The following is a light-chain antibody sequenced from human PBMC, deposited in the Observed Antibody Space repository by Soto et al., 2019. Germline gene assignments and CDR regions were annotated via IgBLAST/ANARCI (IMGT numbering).Light chain of an antibody. CDR3: CSYAGSFYV. CDR2: DVS. J-gene: IGLJ1*01. Sequence: QSALTQPRSVSGSPGQSVTISCTGTSSDVGGYNYVSWYQQHPGKAPKLMIYDVSERPSGVPDRFSGSKSGNTASLTISGLQAEDEADYCCCSYAGSFYVFGTGTKLTVL. V-gene: IGLV2-11*01. CDR1: SSDVGGYNY.